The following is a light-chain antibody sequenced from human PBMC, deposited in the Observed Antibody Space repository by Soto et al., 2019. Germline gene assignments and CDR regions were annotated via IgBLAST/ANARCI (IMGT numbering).Light chain of an antibody. J-gene: IGLJ1*01. CDR1: SSDVGGYNY. CDR3: SSYTSSSTLG. Sequence: QSALTQPASVSGSPGQSITISCTGTSSDVGGYNYVSWYQQHPGKAPKLMIYDVSNRPSGVSNRFSGSKSGNTASLTISGLQVEDEADYYCSSYTSSSTLGFGTGTKFTVL. CDR2: DVS. V-gene: IGLV2-14*01.